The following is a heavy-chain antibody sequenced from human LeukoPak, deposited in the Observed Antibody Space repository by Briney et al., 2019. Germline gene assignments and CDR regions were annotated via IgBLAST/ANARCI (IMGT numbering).Heavy chain of an antibody. J-gene: IGHJ5*02. CDR1: GGSISSSSYY. CDR2: IYYSGST. CDR3: ARQRGYHYDSTTNRFSDL. V-gene: IGHV4-39*01. D-gene: IGHD3-22*01. Sequence: SETLSLTCTVSGGSISSSSYYWGWIRQPPGKGLEWIGSIYYSGSTYYNPSLKSRVTISVDTSKNQFSLKLSSVTAADTAVYYCARQRGYHYDSTTNRFSDLWGQGTRVTVSS.